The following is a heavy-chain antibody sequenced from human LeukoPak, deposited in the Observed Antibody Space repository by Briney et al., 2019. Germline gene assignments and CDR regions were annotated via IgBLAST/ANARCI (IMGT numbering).Heavy chain of an antibody. Sequence: SVKVSCKASGGTFSSYAISWVRQAPGQGLEWMGGIIPIFGTANYAQKFQGRVTITTDESTSTAYMELSSLRSEDTAVYYCARDICSVWSYCGGDDPHWGQGTLVTVSS. CDR2: IIPIFGTA. CDR3: ARDICSVWSYCGGDDPH. V-gene: IGHV1-69*05. J-gene: IGHJ4*02. CDR1: GGTFSSYA. D-gene: IGHD2-21*02.